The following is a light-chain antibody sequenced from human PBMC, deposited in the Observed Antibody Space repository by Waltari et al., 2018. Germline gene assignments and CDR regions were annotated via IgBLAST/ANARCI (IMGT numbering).Light chain of an antibody. Sequence: QSVLTQPPSMSGAPGQRVTISCTGSSSNIGAGHDVHWYQVFPGTAPKLLIYGNTERPSGVPDRVSGSKSDTSASLAIGGLQAEDEADYYCQSFDIRLSGGVVFGGGTKVTVL. V-gene: IGLV1-40*01. CDR1: SSNIGAGHD. CDR3: QSFDIRLSGGVV. CDR2: GNT. J-gene: IGLJ3*02.